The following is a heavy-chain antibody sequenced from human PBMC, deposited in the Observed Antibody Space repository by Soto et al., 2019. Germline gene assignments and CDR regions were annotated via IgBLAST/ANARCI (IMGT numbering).Heavy chain of an antibody. J-gene: IGHJ6*02. D-gene: IGHD3-3*01. V-gene: IGHV4-30-2*01. Sequence: PPETLSLTCAVSGGSISSGGYSWSWIRQPPGKGLEWIGYIYHSGSTYYNPSLKSRVTISVDRSKNQFSLKLSSVTAADTAVYYCARGEGFLEWLGYYYGMDVWGQGTTFTVSS. CDR3: ARGEGFLEWLGYYYGMDV. CDR1: GGSISSGGYS. CDR2: IYHSGST.